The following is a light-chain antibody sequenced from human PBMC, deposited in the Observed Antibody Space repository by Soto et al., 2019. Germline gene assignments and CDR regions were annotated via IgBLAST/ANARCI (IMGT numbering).Light chain of an antibody. CDR2: KAS. J-gene: IGKJ2*01. CDR3: QQYNSYPYT. V-gene: IGKV1-5*03. Sequence: DIQMKQSPSTLSASVGDRVIITCRASQTISGRLAWYQQKPGRAPNLLIYKASSLASGVPSRFSGSGSGTEFTLTISSLQPDDFATYYCQQYNSYPYTFGQGTKLEIK. CDR1: QTISGR.